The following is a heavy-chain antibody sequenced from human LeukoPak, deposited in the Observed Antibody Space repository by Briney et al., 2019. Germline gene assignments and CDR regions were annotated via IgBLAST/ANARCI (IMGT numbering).Heavy chain of an antibody. D-gene: IGHD3-10*01. CDR3: AKGPPSLHYYGSGSVDY. CDR2: NSGSGDST. Sequence: PGGSLRLSCAPSGFTFSTYAMSCVPPAPGEGREWVSGNSGSGDSTYYADSVKGRFTISRDNPKKTLYLLMNSLRAEDTAVYYCAKGPPSLHYYGSGSVDYWGQGTLVTVSS. CDR1: GFTFSTYA. J-gene: IGHJ4*02. V-gene: IGHV3-23*01.